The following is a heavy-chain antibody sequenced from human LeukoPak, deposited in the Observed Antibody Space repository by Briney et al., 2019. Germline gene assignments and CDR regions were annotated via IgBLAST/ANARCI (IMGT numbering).Heavy chain of an antibody. J-gene: IGHJ4*02. CDR3: AREHASYYYGSGSYYRSKTQTKKGRYFDY. CDR1: GGSISSGGYY. V-gene: IGHV4-31*03. D-gene: IGHD3-10*01. Sequence: SETLSLTCTVSGGSISSGGYYWSWIRQHPGKGLEWIGYIYYSGSTYYNPSLKSRVTISVDTSKNQFSLKLSSVTAADTAVYYCAREHASYYYGSGSYYRSKTQTKKGRYFDYWGQGTLVTVSS. CDR2: IYYSGST.